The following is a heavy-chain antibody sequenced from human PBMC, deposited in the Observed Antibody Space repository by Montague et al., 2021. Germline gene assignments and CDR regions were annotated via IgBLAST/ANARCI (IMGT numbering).Heavy chain of an antibody. V-gene: IGHV3-7*01. CDR1: GFTFSHYW. CDR2: IKQDGSEK. D-gene: IGHD2-21*01. CDR3: ARDQGQGYCGGDCYVGLDY. Sequence: SLRLSCAASGFTFSHYWMSLFRQAPGKGLEWVANIKQDGSEKHYLDSVKGRFTISRDNAKNSLYLQMNSLRAEDTAVYFCARDQGQGYCGGDCYVGLDYWGKGTLVTVAS. J-gene: IGHJ4*02.